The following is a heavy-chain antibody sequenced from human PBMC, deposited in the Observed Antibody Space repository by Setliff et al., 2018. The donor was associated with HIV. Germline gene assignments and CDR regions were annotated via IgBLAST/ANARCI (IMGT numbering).Heavy chain of an antibody. J-gene: IGHJ6*02. CDR2: IYYNGHA. Sequence: PSETLSLTCAVSGGSMRSSGYSWTWIRQAPGKGLEWVGYIYYNGHAYYNPSLKSRVTISVDRSKNQFSLKLSSVTAADTAVYYCARRGDFFYYAMDVWGQGTTVTVSS. CDR3: ARRGDFFYYAMDV. V-gene: IGHV4-30-2*01. CDR1: GGSMRSSGYS.